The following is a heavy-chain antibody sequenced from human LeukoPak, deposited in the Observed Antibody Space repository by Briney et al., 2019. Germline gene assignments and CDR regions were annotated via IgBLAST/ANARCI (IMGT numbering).Heavy chain of an antibody. D-gene: IGHD3-22*01. CDR1: GGSIRSYY. J-gene: IGHJ4*02. CDR3: ARHDGGRSGYYVY. Sequence: SSETLSLTCTVSGGSIRSYYWSWIRQPPGKGLEWIGYIYSSGSTNYNPSLRSRVTISVDTSKNQFSLRLSSVTAADTAVYYCARHDGGRSGYYVYWGQGTLVTVSS. V-gene: IGHV4-59*08. CDR2: IYSSGST.